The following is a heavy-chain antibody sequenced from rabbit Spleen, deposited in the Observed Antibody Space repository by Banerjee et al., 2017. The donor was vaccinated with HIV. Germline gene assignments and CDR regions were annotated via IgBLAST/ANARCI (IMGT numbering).Heavy chain of an antibody. J-gene: IGHJ6*01. D-gene: IGHD8-1*01. V-gene: IGHV1S45*01. CDR1: GFSFSSSDY. Sequence: QERLEESGGGLVQPEGSLALTCKASGFSFSSSDYICWVRQAPGKGLEWISCIAGSSSAFTYSATWAKGRFTISKASSTTVTLQMTSLTAADTATYFCARDTGSSFSSYGMDLWGPGTLVTVS. CDR3: ARDTGSSFSSYGMDL. CDR2: IAGSSSAFT.